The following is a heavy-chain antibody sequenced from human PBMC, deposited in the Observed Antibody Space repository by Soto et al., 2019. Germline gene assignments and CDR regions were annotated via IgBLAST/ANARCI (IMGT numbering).Heavy chain of an antibody. J-gene: IGHJ5*02. D-gene: IGHD3-3*01. CDR1: GYTFTGYF. V-gene: IGHV1-2*02. CDR3: ARGGGTILAPLP. Sequence: AASVKVSCKASGYTFTGYFMHWVRQAPGQGLEWMGWINSNSGATKYAQKFQGRVTLGRDTSISTAYMELSGLRSDDTAVYYCARGGGTILAPLPWGQGTLVTVSS. CDR2: INSNSGAT.